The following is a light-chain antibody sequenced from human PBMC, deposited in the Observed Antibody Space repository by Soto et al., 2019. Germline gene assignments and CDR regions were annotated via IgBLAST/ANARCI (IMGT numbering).Light chain of an antibody. V-gene: IGKV1-5*03. J-gene: IGKJ1*01. CDR1: QSVSSW. Sequence: TQSPVTLSLSPGERATLSCRASQSVSSWLAWYQQKPGKAPKLLNYKASSLESGVPSRFSGSGSGTEYNHTISRLQTDDFATYYCQPYNSYWTFGQGTKVEIK. CDR2: KAS. CDR3: QPYNSYWT.